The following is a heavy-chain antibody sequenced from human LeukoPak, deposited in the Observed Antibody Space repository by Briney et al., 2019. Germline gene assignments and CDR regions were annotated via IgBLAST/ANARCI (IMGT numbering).Heavy chain of an antibody. J-gene: IGHJ3*02. D-gene: IGHD3-9*01. CDR1: GGSISSYY. CDR3: ARGGTSGYFVYDAFDI. CDR2: IYYSGST. V-gene: IGHV4-59*01. Sequence: PSETLSLTCTVSGGSISSYYWSWIRQPPGKGLEWIGYIYYSGSTNCNPSLKSRVTISVDTSKNQFSLKLSSVTAADTAVYYCARGGTSGYFVYDAFDIWGQGTMVTVSS.